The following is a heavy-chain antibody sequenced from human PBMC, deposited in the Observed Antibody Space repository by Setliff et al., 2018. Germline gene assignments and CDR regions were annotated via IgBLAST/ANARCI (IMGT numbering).Heavy chain of an antibody. Sequence: ASVKVSCKASGYTFTSYYMHWVRQAPGQGLEWMGIINPSGGSTSYAQKFQGRVTMTRDTSTSTVYMELSSLRSEDTAVYYCARESGYYDGSGYQYYFDYWGQGTLVTVSS. CDR1: GYTFTSYY. CDR3: ARESGYYDGSGYQYYFDY. V-gene: IGHV1-46*01. J-gene: IGHJ4*02. D-gene: IGHD3-22*01. CDR2: INPSGGST.